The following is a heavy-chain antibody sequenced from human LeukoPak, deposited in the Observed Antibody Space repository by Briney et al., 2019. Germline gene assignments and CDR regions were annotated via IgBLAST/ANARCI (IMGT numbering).Heavy chain of an antibody. CDR1: GFTFSSYS. Sequence: GGSLRLSCAASGFTFSSYSMNWVRQAPGKGLEWVSSISSSSSYIYYADSVKGRFTISRDNAKDSLYLQMNSLRAEDTAVYYCARESYSSSSADYWGQGTLVTVSS. CDR2: ISSSSSYI. CDR3: ARESYSSSSADY. J-gene: IGHJ4*02. V-gene: IGHV3-21*01. D-gene: IGHD6-6*01.